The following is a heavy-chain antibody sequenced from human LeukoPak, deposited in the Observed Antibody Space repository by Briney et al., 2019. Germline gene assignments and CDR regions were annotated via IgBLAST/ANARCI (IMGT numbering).Heavy chain of an antibody. J-gene: IGHJ4*02. CDR3: AIIAVAGSLDY. CDR1: GYTFTGYY. Sequence: GASVKVSCKASGYTFTGYYMHWVRQAPGQRLEWMGRINPNSGGTNYAQKFQGRVTMTRDTSISTAYMELSRLRSDDTAVYYCAIIAVAGSLDYWGQGTLVTVSS. D-gene: IGHD6-19*01. V-gene: IGHV1-2*06. CDR2: INPNSGGT.